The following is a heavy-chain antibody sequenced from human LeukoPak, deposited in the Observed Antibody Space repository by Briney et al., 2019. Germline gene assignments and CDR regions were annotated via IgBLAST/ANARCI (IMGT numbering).Heavy chain of an antibody. CDR2: ITTGSTYT. CDR1: GFSFSSYN. J-gene: IGHJ6*03. CDR3: ARDPYSGAYGNTYYYYMDV. V-gene: IGHV3-21*01. D-gene: IGHD1-26*01. Sequence: GGSLRLSCEASGFSFSSYNMDWVRQTPGRGLEWISSITTGSTYTFYADSVKGRFTISRDNAGNSLYLQMNSLTAEDTAVYYCARDPYSGAYGNTYYYYMDVWGKGTTVTISS.